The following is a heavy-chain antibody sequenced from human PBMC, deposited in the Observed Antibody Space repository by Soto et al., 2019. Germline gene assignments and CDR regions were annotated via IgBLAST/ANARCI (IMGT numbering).Heavy chain of an antibody. CDR3: ATALILVVTAATGNTLDY. CDR1: GYTITSYY. Sequence: ASVKVSCKAAGYTITSYYMHWGRQAPGQGLEWMGIINSSGGSTSYAQKFQGRDTMTRAASTSTVYMELSSLRSEDTAVYYCATALILVVTAATGNTLDYWGQGTLVTVSS. CDR2: INSSGGST. D-gene: IGHD2-21*02. V-gene: IGHV1-46*01. J-gene: IGHJ4*02.